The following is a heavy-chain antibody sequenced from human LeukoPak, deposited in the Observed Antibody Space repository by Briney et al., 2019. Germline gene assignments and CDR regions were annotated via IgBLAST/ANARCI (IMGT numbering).Heavy chain of an antibody. Sequence: SETLSLTCTVSGGSISSSSYYWGWIRKPPGKGLEWIGSIYYSRSTYYNPSLKSRVTISVDTSKNLFSLKLSSVTAADTAVYYCASGQGGQWLVRRYFDYWGQGTLVTVSS. CDR3: ASGQGGQWLVRRYFDY. CDR2: IYYSRST. CDR1: GGSISSSSYY. J-gene: IGHJ4*02. V-gene: IGHV4-39*02. D-gene: IGHD6-19*01.